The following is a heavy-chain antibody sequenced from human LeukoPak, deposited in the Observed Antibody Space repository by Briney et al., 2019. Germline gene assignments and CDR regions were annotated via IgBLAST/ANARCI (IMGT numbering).Heavy chain of an antibody. J-gene: IGHJ4*02. CDR1: GYTFTGYY. CDR2: INPNSGGT. CDR3: ARGLSDYYDSSGYSPFDY. V-gene: IGHV1-2*02. Sequence: ASVKVSCKASGYTFTGYYMHWVRRAPGQGLEWMGWINPNSGGTNYAQKFQGRVTMTRDTSISTAYMELSRLRSDDTAVYYCARGLSDYYDSSGYSPFDYWGQGTLVTVSS. D-gene: IGHD3-22*01.